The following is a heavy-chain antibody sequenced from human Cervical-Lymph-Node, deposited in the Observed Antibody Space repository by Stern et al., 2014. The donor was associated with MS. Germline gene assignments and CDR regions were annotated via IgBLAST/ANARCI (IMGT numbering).Heavy chain of an antibody. CDR1: GVSLSIDSYY. CDR2: VSHSGTT. J-gene: IGHJ4*02. Sequence: VQLVESGPGLVKPSETLSLTCSVSGVSLSIDSYYWGWVRQTPGKGLEWIGSVSHSGTTYYNPSLKSRVTIPADTSNNQFSLKLSSVTAADTAVYYCARHDRIALGTAIGNWGQGTLVTVSP. V-gene: IGHV4-39*01. CDR3: ARHDRIALGTAIGN. D-gene: IGHD2-21*02.